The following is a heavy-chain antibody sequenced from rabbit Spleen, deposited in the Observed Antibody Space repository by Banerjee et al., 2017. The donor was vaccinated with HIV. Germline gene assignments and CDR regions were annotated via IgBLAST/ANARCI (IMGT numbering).Heavy chain of an antibody. CDR3: ARGTNSAAYNSNL. J-gene: IGHJ4*01. Sequence: VESGAGLVQPGASLTLTCTASGFSFSVNYDMCWVRQAPGKGLEWIGCIYTGNGKTYYASWAKGRFTISKTSSTVDLKMTSLTVADTATYFCARGTNSAAYNSNLWGPGTLVTVS. V-gene: IGHV1S40*01. CDR2: IYTGNGKT. CDR1: GFSFSVNYD. D-gene: IGHD1-1*01.